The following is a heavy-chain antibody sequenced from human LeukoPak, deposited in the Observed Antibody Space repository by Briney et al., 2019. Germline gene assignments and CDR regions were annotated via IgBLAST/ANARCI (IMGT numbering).Heavy chain of an antibody. CDR3: ARAPRGSCPDY. V-gene: IGHV4-59*01. CDR1: GGSFSGYY. Sequence: PSETLSLTCAVYGGSFSGYYWSWIRQPPGKGLEWIGYIYYSGSTNYNPSLKSRVTISVDTSKNQFSLKLSSVTAADTAVYYCARAPRGSCPDYWGQGTLVTVSS. D-gene: IGHD2-15*01. CDR2: IYYSGST. J-gene: IGHJ4*02.